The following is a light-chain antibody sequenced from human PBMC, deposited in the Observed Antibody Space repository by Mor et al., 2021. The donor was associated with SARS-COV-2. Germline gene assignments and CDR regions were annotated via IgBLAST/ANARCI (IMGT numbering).Light chain of an antibody. Sequence: ASQSISSSLAWYQQKPGQAPRLLIYDASNRATGVPARFSGSGSGTDFTLTISRLEPEDSAVYYCQQRGNWPLYTFGQG. V-gene: IGKV3-11*01. J-gene: IGKJ2*01. CDR2: DAS. CDR3: QQRGNWPLYT. CDR1: QSISSS.